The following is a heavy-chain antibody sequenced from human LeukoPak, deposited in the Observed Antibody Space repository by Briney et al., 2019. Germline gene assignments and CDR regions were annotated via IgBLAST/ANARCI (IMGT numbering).Heavy chain of an antibody. D-gene: IGHD3-3*01. V-gene: IGHV1-69*04. CDR3: ARGGPLGVVTHHFDF. CDR1: RGTFSSYS. J-gene: IGHJ4*02. CDR2: IIPVLNIP. Sequence: SVKVSCKASRGTFSSYSISWVRQAPGQGLEWMGRIIPVLNIPNYAQNFQGRVTITADKSTSTAYMELSSLRSEDTAVYYCARGGPLGVVTHHFDFWGQGTLVTVSS.